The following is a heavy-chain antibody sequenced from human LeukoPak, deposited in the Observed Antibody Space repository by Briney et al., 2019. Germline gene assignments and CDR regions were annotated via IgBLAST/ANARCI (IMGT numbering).Heavy chain of an antibody. J-gene: IGHJ5*02. Sequence: GGSLRLSCAASGFTFDDYAIHWVRQAPGKGLEWVSLISGDGSSIYYADSVKGQFAISRDNSKNSLSLQMNSLRTEDTALYYCARDAKPSSSWYSWFDPWGQGTLVTVSS. CDR2: ISGDGSSI. CDR1: GFTFDDYA. V-gene: IGHV3-43*02. CDR3: ARDAKPSSSWYSWFDP. D-gene: IGHD6-13*01.